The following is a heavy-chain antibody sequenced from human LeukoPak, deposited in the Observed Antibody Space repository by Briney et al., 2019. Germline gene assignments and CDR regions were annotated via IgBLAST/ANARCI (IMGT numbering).Heavy chain of an antibody. CDR2: ISYDGSNK. CDR3: AKELAVRDAFDI. Sequence: RGSLRLSCAASGFTFSSYGMHWVRQAPGKGLEWVAVISYDGSNKYYADSVKGRFTISRDNSKNTLYLQMNSLRAEDTAVYYCAKELAVRDAFDIWGQGTMVTVSS. J-gene: IGHJ3*02. CDR1: GFTFSSYG. V-gene: IGHV3-30*18. D-gene: IGHD4-17*01.